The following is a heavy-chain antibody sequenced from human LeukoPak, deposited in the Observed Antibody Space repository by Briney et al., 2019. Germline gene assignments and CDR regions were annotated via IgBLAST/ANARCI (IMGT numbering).Heavy chain of an antibody. J-gene: IGHJ6*03. CDR2: IYYSGST. V-gene: IGHV4-39*01. Sequence: PSETLSLTCTVSGGSISSSSYYWGWIRQPPGKGLEWIGSIYYSGSTYYNPFLKSRVTISADTSKNQFSLKLSSVTAADTAVYYCACSESYMDVWGKGTTVTVSS. D-gene: IGHD3-10*02. CDR3: ACSESYMDV. CDR1: GGSISSSSYY.